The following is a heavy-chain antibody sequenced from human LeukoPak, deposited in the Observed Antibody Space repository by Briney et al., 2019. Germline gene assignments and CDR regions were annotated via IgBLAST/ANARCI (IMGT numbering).Heavy chain of an antibody. D-gene: IGHD3-22*01. CDR2: ITASGSST. J-gene: IGHJ4*02. CDR1: GFTFSNYG. CDR3: AKAYYYDSTTRAYYFDS. V-gene: IGHV3-23*01. Sequence: GGSLRLSCAASGFTFSNYGMNWVRQAPGKGLEWVSGITASGSSTYYADSVKGHFTISRDNSKNTLSLQTNSLRAEDTAVYYCAKAYYYDSTTRAYYFDSWGQGTLVTVSS.